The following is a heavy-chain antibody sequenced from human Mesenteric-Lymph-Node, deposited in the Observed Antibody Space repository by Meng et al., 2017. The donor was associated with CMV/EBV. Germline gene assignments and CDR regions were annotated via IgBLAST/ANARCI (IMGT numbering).Heavy chain of an antibody. D-gene: IGHD3-3*01. J-gene: IGHJ6*02. Sequence: GESLKISCAASGFTFSSYSMNWVRQAPGKGLEWVSSISSSSSYIYYADSVKGRFTISRDNAKNSLYLQMNSLRAEDTAVYYCARDTVLRFLSYDYYYYGMDVWGQGTTVTVS. CDR2: ISSSSSYI. CDR1: GFTFSSYS. CDR3: ARDTVLRFLSYDYYYYGMDV. V-gene: IGHV3-21*01.